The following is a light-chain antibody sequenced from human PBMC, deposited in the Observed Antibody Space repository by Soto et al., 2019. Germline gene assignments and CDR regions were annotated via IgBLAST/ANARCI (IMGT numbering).Light chain of an antibody. Sequence: DIQMTQSPASLSASVGDRVTITCRASQSLTNNLNWYQQKPGKAPKLLIFAASSLQSGVPSRFNGSGSGTDFTLTISSLLPEDSATYYCQQSHSAPPWTFGQGTKVDIK. CDR3: QQSHSAPPWT. V-gene: IGKV1-39*01. CDR1: QSLTNN. CDR2: AAS. J-gene: IGKJ1*01.